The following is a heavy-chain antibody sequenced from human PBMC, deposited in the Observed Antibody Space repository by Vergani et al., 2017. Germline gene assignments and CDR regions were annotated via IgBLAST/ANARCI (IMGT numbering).Heavy chain of an antibody. D-gene: IGHD4-17*01. CDR1: GGSISSYY. Sequence: QVQLQESGPGLVKPSETLSLTCTVSGGSISSYYWSWIRQPPGKGLEWIGYIYYSGSTNYNPSLKSRVTISVDTSKNQFSLKLSSVTAADTAVYYCARASAYDGDYVGEQGNWFDPWGQGTLVTVSS. CDR2: IYYSGST. V-gene: IGHV4-59*01. CDR3: ARASAYDGDYVGEQGNWFDP. J-gene: IGHJ5*02.